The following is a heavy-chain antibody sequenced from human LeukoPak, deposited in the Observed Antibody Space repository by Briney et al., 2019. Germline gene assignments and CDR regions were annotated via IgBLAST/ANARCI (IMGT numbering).Heavy chain of an antibody. J-gene: IGHJ4*02. CDR3: ARMGFYCSTTSCYEVDY. CDR1: GGSISSGGYY. V-gene: IGHV4-31*03. D-gene: IGHD2-2*01. CDR2: IYYSGST. Sequence: PSQTLSLTCTVSGGSISSGGYYWRWLRQHPGKGLDWIGYIYYSGSTYYSPSLKSRVTISVDTSKNQFSLNLSSVTAADTAVYYCARMGFYCSTTSCYEVDYWGQGALVTVSS.